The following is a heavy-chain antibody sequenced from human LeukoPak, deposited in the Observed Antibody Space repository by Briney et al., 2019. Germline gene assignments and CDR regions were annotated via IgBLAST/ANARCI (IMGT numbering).Heavy chain of an antibody. CDR1: GGSISSCY. CDR2: IYTSGST. CDR3: ARGTYYYGSGSYYQYYYYMDV. V-gene: IGHV4-4*07. D-gene: IGHD3-10*01. Sequence: SETLSLTCTVSGGSISSCYWSWIRQPAGKGLEWIGRIYTSGSTNYNPSLKSRVTMSVDTSKNQFSLKLSSVTAADTAVYYCARGTYYYGSGSYYQYYYYMDVWGKGTTVTISS. J-gene: IGHJ6*03.